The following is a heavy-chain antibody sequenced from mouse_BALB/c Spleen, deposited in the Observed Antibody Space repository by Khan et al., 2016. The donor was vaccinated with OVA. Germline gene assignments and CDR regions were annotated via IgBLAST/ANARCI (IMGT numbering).Heavy chain of an antibody. CDR3: ARAYWFAY. CDR1: GFTFSNYA. V-gene: IGHV5-6-5*01. J-gene: IGHJ3*01. CDR2: ISSGDST. Sequence: EVELVESGGGLVKPGGSLKLSCAASGFTFSNYAMSWGRQSPEKRLEGVASISSGDSTYYPDSVKGRFTISRDNARNILYLQMSSLRSEDTAMYYCARAYWFAYWGQGTLVTVSA.